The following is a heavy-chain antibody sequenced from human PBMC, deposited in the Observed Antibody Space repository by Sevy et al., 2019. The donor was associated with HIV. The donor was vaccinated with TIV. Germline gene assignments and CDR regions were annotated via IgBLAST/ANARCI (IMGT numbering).Heavy chain of an antibody. CDR1: GFTFNSYA. J-gene: IGHJ4*02. V-gene: IGHV3-23*01. CDR3: ASTIDYDSSGYYFNFDY. Sequence: GGSLRLSCAASGFTFNSYAMGWVRQAPGKGLEWLSGISGSGGSTYYADSVKGRFTISRDNSKNTLYLQMKSLRAEDTAAYYSASTIDYDSSGYYFNFDYWGQGILVTVSS. CDR2: ISGSGGST. D-gene: IGHD3-22*01.